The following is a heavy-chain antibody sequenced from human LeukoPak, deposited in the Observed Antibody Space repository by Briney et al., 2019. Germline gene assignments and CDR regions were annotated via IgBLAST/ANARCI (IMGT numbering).Heavy chain of an antibody. J-gene: IGHJ4*02. CDR1: GFTFSDYY. D-gene: IGHD2-2*01. CDR2: ISSSGSTI. V-gene: IGHV3-11*04. Sequence: KPGGSLRLSCAASGFTFSDYYMSGLRQAPGKGLEWVSYISSSGSTIYYADSVKGRFTISRDNAKNSLYLQMNSLRAEDTAVYYCARESSTSLTVDYWGQGTLVTVSS. CDR3: ARESSTSLTVDY.